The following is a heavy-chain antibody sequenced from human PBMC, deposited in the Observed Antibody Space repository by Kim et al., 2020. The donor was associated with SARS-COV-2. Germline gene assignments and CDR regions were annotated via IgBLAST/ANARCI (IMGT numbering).Heavy chain of an antibody. D-gene: IGHD2-8*01. Sequence: GGSLRLSCAASGFTFTTYAMSWVRQAPGKGLEWVSTISGSGGNAFSPDSVKGRFTISRDNSENTLYLQVNSLRAEDTAVYYCAKGSCLTGVCYFDYWGQGTLVTVSS. CDR1: GFTFTTYA. J-gene: IGHJ4*02. V-gene: IGHV3-23*01. CDR3: AKGSCLTGVCYFDY. CDR2: ISGSGGNA.